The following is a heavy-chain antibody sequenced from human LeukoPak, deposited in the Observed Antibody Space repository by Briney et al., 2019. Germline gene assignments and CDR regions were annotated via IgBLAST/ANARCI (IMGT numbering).Heavy chain of an antibody. J-gene: IGHJ4*02. V-gene: IGHV3-43*02. CDR3: AKGGYTYGGRLFDY. CDR1: GFTFDDYV. Sequence: GSLTLSCAASGFTFDDYVMHWVRQAPGKGLEWVSFISGDGGATYYADSAKGRLAISRDNGRKSLYLQMHSLRTEDTALYYCAKGGYTYGGRLFDYWGQGTLVPASS. CDR2: ISGDGGAT. D-gene: IGHD5-18*01.